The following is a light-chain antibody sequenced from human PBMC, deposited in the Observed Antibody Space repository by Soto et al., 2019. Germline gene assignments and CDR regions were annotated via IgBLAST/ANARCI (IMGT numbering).Light chain of an antibody. Sequence: IVLRQSPDTLSLSPGERATLSCRASQSVSSNYLAWYQQKLGQAPRLLIYDASRRATGIPDRFSGSGSGTDFTLTISRLEPEDFVVYYCQQYGRSPTFGQGTKVDIK. CDR3: QQYGRSPT. CDR2: DAS. CDR1: QSVSSNY. V-gene: IGKV3-20*01. J-gene: IGKJ1*01.